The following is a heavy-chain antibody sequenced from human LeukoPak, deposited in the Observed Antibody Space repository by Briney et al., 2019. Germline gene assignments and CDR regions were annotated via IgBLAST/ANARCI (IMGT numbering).Heavy chain of an antibody. D-gene: IGHD4-23*01. CDR2: ISGSAGST. CDR1: GITFSSSA. CDR3: AKGYYSGISFFFDL. Sequence: GGSLRLSCAASGITFSSSAMSWVRQAPGKGLEWVSIISGSAGSTYYADSVKGRFTISRDNSKNTLYLQMNNLRAEDTAVYYCAKGYYSGISFFFDLWGQGTLVTVSS. V-gene: IGHV3-23*01. J-gene: IGHJ4*02.